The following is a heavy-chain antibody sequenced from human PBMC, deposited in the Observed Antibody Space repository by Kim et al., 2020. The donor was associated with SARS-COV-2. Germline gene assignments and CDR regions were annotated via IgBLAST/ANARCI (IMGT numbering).Heavy chain of an antibody. CDR1: GGSISSSSYY. D-gene: IGHD3-22*01. CDR2: IYYSGST. Sequence: SETLSLTCTVSGGSISSSSYYWGWIRQPPGKGLEWIGSIYYSGSTYYNPSLKSRVTISVDTSKNQFSLKLSSVTAADTAVYYCARQVRHYYDSSGYYYLKYYFDNWGQGTLVTVSS. V-gene: IGHV4-39*01. CDR3: ARQVRHYYDSSGYYYLKYYFDN. J-gene: IGHJ4*02.